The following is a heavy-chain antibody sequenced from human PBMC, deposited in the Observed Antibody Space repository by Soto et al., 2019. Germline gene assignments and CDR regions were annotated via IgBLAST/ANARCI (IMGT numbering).Heavy chain of an antibody. D-gene: IGHD6-6*01. CDR1: GGSISSSY. J-gene: IGHJ4*02. Sequence: PSETLSLTCTVAGGSISSSYWSWIRQPPGKGLEWIGCIYYSGSTNYNPPLKRRGTISVDTSKTQFSLKLSSVTAADTAVYYCARGYPPPYSRSSEYYFECWGEGTLVTVS. CDR2: IYYSGST. CDR3: ARGYPPPYSRSSEYYFEC. V-gene: IGHV4-59*01.